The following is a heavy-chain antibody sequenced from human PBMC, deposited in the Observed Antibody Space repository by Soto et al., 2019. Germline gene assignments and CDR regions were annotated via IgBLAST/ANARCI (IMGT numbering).Heavy chain of an antibody. CDR2: IYYNGNT. CDR3: ARQTGVFVHYFDY. CDR1: GGSISSSRYY. Sequence: QLRLQEAGPGLVKPSETLSLTCTVSGGSISSSRYYWGWIRQPPGKGPEWIGAIYYNGNTYYNPSLKSRVTMSVDTSKNQFSLKLSSAPAADTAMYYCARQTGVFVHYFDYWGQGTLVTVSS. D-gene: IGHD6-13*01. V-gene: IGHV4-39*01. J-gene: IGHJ4*02.